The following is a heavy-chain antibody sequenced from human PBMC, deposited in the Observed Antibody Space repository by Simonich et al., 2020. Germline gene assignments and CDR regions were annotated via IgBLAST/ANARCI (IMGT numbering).Heavy chain of an antibody. CDR2: IRSSSSYI. V-gene: IGHV3-21*01. CDR3: AREIEAGNAFDI. J-gene: IGHJ3*02. Sequence: EVQLVESGGGLVKPGGSLRLSCAASGFTFSSYSMNWVRQAPGKGLEWVSSIRSSSSYIYYAESVKGRFTISRDNAKNSLYLQMNSLRAEDTAVYYCAREIEAGNAFDIWGQGTMVTVSS. CDR1: GFTFSSYS.